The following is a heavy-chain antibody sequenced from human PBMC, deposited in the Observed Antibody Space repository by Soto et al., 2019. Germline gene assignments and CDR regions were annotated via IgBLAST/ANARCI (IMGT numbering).Heavy chain of an antibody. J-gene: IGHJ6*02. Sequence: GGSLRLSCAASGFTFSSYWMHWVRQAPGEGLVWVSRINHEGSTTNYADSVKGRFTISRDGAKNTLYLQMNSLRAEDTAVYYCARAGPPTSYKYTLHVWGQGTTVTVSS. V-gene: IGHV3-74*01. CDR1: GFTFSSYW. CDR3: ARAGPPTSYKYTLHV. CDR2: INHEGSTT. D-gene: IGHD6-6*01.